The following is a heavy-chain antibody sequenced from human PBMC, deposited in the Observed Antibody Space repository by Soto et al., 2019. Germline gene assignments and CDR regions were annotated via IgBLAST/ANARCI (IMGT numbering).Heavy chain of an antibody. J-gene: IGHJ5*02. CDR1: GIAFDDYA. Sequence: PGGSLRLSCVTSGIAFDDYAMHWVRQAPGKGLEWVSGISWNSNIIGYADSVKGRFTISRDNAKNSLFLQMNSLSTEDTAFYYCAKSDDYGSLHHWGQGTLVTVSS. D-gene: IGHD4-17*01. CDR2: ISWNSNII. CDR3: AKSDDYGSLHH. V-gene: IGHV3-9*01.